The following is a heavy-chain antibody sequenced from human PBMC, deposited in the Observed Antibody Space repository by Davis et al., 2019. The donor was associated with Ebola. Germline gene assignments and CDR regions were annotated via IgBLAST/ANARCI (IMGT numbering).Heavy chain of an antibody. CDR2: ISSSSNYI. V-gene: IGHV3-21*01. D-gene: IGHD3-9*01. J-gene: IGHJ3*02. CDR1: GFTFSNYA. Sequence: PGGSLRLSCAASGFTFSNYAMNWVRQAPGKGLEWVSTISSSSNYIYYAESVKGRFTISRDNAKNSLTLQMNSLGAEDMAVYYCARGRRRLADAFHIRGQGTMVTASS. CDR3: ARGRRRLADAFHI.